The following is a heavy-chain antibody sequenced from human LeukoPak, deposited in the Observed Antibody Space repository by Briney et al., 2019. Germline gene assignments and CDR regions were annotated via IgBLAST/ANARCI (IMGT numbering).Heavy chain of an antibody. J-gene: IGHJ5*02. Sequence: SVKVSCKASGGTFSSYAISWVRQARGQGLEWMGGIIPIFGTANYAQKFQGRVTITADESTSTAYMELSSLRSEDTAVYYCARSGRGAVAGTWFDPWGQGTLVTVSS. V-gene: IGHV1-69*13. CDR1: GGTFSSYA. CDR2: IIPIFGTA. CDR3: ARSGRGAVAGTWFDP. D-gene: IGHD6-19*01.